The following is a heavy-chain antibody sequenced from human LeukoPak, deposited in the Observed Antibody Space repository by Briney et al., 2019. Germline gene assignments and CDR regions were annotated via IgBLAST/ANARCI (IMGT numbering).Heavy chain of an antibody. V-gene: IGHV4-38-2*02. J-gene: IGHJ3*02. CDR1: GYSISSGYY. D-gene: IGHD3-16*01. CDR3: ARGGGPLKGFDI. CDR2: IDHSGST. Sequence: SETLSLTCTVSGYSISSGYYWGWIRQPPGKGLEWIGSIDHSGSTYYNPSLKSRGTISVDTSKNQFSLKLSSVTAADTAVYYCARGGGPLKGFDIWGQGTMVTVSS.